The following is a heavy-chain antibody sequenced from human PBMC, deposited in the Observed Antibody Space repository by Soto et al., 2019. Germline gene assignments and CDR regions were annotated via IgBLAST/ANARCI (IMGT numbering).Heavy chain of an antibody. D-gene: IGHD4-17*01. CDR2: IYYSRRT. CDR3: ARNDHGGNPFFAN. Sequence: QVQLQESGPGLVKPSETLSLTCTVSGASLSNYYWSWIRQPPGKGLEWIGYIYYSRRTNYNPSLKSRLTMSVDTSKNQVSLKLNSVTAADTAVYYCARNDHGGNPFFANWGQGTLVTVSS. J-gene: IGHJ4*02. V-gene: IGHV4-59*01. CDR1: GASLSNYY.